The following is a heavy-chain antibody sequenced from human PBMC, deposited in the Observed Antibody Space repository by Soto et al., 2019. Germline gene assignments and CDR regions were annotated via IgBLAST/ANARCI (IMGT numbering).Heavy chain of an antibody. CDR2: ISAYNGNT. CDR1: GYTFTSYG. D-gene: IGHD6-13*01. J-gene: IGHJ5*02. Sequence: KVSCKASGYTFTSYGISWVRQAPGQGLEWMGWISAYNGNTNYAQKLQGRVTMTTDTSTGTAYMELRSLRSDDTAVYYCARRYSSSWYDWFDHWGQGTLVTVSS. CDR3: ARRYSSSWYDWFDH. V-gene: IGHV1-18*04.